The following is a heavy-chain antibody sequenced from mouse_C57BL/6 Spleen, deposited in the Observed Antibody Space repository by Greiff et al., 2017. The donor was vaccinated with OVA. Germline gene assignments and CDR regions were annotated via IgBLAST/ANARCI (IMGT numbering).Heavy chain of an antibody. CDR2: IYPGDGDP. CDR1: GYAFSSSW. Sequence: QVQLQQSGPELVKPGASVKISCKASGYAFSSSWMNWVKQRPGKGLEWIGRIYPGDGDPNYNGKFKGKATLTADKSSSTAYMQLSSLTSEDSAVYFCARSGGYYAMDYWGQGTSVTVSS. J-gene: IGHJ4*01. CDR3: ARSGGYYAMDY. D-gene: IGHD3-1*01. V-gene: IGHV1-82*01.